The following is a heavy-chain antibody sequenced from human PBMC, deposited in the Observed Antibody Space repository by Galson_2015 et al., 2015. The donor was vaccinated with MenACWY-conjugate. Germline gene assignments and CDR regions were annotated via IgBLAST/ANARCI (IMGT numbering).Heavy chain of an antibody. V-gene: IGHV3-23*01. Sequence: SLRLSCAASGLTFSSYTMSWVRQAPGKGLGWVSRIRGSGENTYYLDSVKGRFTVSRGNSHNTLYLQMNSLRSEDTAFYYCAKGDTSVTAPYSWGQGTLVTVSS. CDR2: IRGSGENT. CDR3: AKGDTSVTAPYS. J-gene: IGHJ4*02. D-gene: IGHD2-21*02. CDR1: GLTFSSYT.